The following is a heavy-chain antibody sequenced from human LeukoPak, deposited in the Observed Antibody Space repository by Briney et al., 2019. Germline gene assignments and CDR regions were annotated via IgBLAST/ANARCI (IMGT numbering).Heavy chain of an antibody. V-gene: IGHV3-9*01. J-gene: IGHJ4*02. Sequence: GGSLRLSCAASGFTFGDYGMHWVRQAPGKGLEWVSGISWNSGSIRYADSVKGRFTISRDNAENSLYLQMDSLRPEDTAFYYCAKGATTVVSYFDYWGQGTLVTVSS. CDR2: ISWNSGSI. CDR1: GFTFGDYG. D-gene: IGHD4-23*01. CDR3: AKGATTVVSYFDY.